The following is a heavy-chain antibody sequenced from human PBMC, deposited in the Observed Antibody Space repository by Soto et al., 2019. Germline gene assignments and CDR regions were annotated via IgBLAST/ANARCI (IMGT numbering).Heavy chain of an antibody. J-gene: IGHJ6*02. D-gene: IGHD3-22*01. Sequence: YGSWIRQPAGKGLEWIGRIYTSGSTNYNPSLKSRVTMSVDTSKNQFSLKLSSVTAADTTVYYCARDYYDSSGYYYYYYGMDVWGQGTTVTVSS. CDR3: ARDYYDSSGYYYYYYGMDV. V-gene: IGHV4-4*07. CDR2: IYTSGST. CDR1: Y.